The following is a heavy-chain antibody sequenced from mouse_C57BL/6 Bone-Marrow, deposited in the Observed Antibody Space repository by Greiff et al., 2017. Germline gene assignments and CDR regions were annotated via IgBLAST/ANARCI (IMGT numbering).Heavy chain of an antibody. CDR3: ARYGYDGFVY. D-gene: IGHD2-2*01. CDR1: GYTFTSYG. CDR2: IYPRSGNT. J-gene: IGHJ3*01. Sequence: VQVVESGAELARPGASVKLSCKASGYTFTSYGISWVKQRTGQGLEWIGEIYPRSGNTYYNEKFKGKATLTADKSSSTAYMELRSLTSEDSAVYFCARYGYDGFVYWGQGTLVTVSA. V-gene: IGHV1-81*01.